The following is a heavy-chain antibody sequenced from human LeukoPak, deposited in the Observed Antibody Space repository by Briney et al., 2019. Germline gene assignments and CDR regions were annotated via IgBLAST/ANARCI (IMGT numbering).Heavy chain of an antibody. CDR1: GFTFNKYA. CDR2: ISASGGNT. Sequence: PGGSLRLSCAASGFTFNKYAMSWVRRAPGKGLEWVSAISASGGNTYYTDSVKGRFTISRDNSKNTLHLQMNSLRAEDTAVYYCATGRLGELSFRRYFDYWGQGTLVTVSP. D-gene: IGHD3-16*02. CDR3: ATGRLGELSFRRYFDY. V-gene: IGHV3-23*01. J-gene: IGHJ4*02.